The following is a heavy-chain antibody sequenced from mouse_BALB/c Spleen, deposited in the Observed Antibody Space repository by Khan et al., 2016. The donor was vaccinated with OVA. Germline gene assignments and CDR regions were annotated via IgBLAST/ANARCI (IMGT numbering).Heavy chain of an antibody. J-gene: IGHJ4*01. CDR3: AAAILYYYSMDY. V-gene: IGHV1-7*01. CDR2: INPSTGYT. Sequence: QVQLQQPGAALTKPGASVKMSCKASGYTFTSYWMHWVKQRPGQGLEWIGYINPSTGYTEYNQKFKDKATLTTDKSSSTAYMQLSSLTAEDSAVYYCAAAILYYYSMDYWGQGTSVTVSS. CDR1: GYTFTSYW.